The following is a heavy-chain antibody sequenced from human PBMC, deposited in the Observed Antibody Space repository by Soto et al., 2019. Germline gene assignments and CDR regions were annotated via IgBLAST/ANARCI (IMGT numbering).Heavy chain of an antibody. Sequence: SGPTLVNPTQTLTLTCTFSGFSLSTSGMCVSWIRQPPGKALEWLALIDWDDDKYYSTSLKTRLTISKDTSKNQVVLTMTNMDPVDTATYYCARILLVYSSSHRDYYYYGMDVWGQGTTVTVSS. V-gene: IGHV2-70*01. CDR3: ARILLVYSSSHRDYYYYGMDV. CDR1: GFSLSTSGMC. CDR2: IDWDDDK. D-gene: IGHD6-6*01. J-gene: IGHJ6*02.